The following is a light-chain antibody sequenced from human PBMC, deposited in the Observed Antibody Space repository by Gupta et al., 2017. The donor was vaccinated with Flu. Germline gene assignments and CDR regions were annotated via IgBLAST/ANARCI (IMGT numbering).Light chain of an antibody. CDR3: SSYTSSSSYV. CDR1: SSDVGGYNY. J-gene: IGLJ1*01. CDR2: DVS. Sequence: SSDVGGYNYVSWYQQHPGKAPKLMIYDVSNRPSGVSNRFSGSKSGNTASLTISGLQAEDEADYYCSSYTSSSSYVFGPGTKVTVL. V-gene: IGLV2-14*03.